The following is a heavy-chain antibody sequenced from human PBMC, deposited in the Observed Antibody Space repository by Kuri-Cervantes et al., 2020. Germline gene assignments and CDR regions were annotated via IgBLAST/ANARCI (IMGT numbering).Heavy chain of an antibody. Sequence: GESLKISCAASGFTFSSYGMHWVRQAPGKGLEWVAVIWYDGSNKYYADSVKGRFTISRDNSKNTLYLQMNSLRAEDTAVYYCAKSGWDAFDYWGQGTLVTVSS. J-gene: IGHJ4*02. CDR2: IWYDGSNK. D-gene: IGHD1-26*01. CDR3: AKSGWDAFDY. CDR1: GFTFSSYG. V-gene: IGHV3-30*02.